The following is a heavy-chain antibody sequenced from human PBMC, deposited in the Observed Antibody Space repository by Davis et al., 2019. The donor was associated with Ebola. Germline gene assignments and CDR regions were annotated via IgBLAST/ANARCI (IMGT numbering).Heavy chain of an antibody. J-gene: IGHJ4*02. CDR2: INSSSNYI. V-gene: IGHV3-21*01. D-gene: IGHD1-1*01. CDR3: VREGYNFDFDY. CDR1: GFTFSDYS. Sequence: PGGSLRLSCAASGFTFSDYSMNWVRQAPGKGLEWLSYINSSSNYIHYADSVKGRFTVSRDNAKNSLYLQMNSLRAEDTAVYYCVREGYNFDFDYWGQGTLVTASS.